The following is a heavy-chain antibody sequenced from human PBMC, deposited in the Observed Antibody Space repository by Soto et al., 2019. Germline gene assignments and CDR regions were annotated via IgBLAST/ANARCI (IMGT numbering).Heavy chain of an antibody. CDR1: GGTISGGGIS. V-gene: IGHV4-30-2*01. J-gene: IGHJ4*02. CDR2: ILHSGGP. Sequence: TYAVSGGTISGGGISCGWIRQAPGNCLELIGNILHSGGPQYNASIKSRVSMSVDKPKNQFSLHLPSVTAADTAVYYCARLQFGEGFDYWGQGALVTVSS. D-gene: IGHD3-10*01. CDR3: ARLQFGEGFDY.